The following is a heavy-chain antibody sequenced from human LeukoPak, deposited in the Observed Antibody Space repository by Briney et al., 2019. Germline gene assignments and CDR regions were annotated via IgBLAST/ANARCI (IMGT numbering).Heavy chain of an antibody. Sequence: GGSLRLSCAVSGSTFDDFSIHWVRQAPGKGLEWVSGINWKGDAIGYAGSVKGRFTISIDNAKNSVYLQMNSLRPEDTALYYCAKSRLRPWFGELTSPWGQGTLVTVSS. CDR1: GSTFDDFS. V-gene: IGHV3-9*01. J-gene: IGHJ5*02. CDR3: AKSRLRPWFGELTSP. CDR2: INWKGDAI. D-gene: IGHD3-10*01.